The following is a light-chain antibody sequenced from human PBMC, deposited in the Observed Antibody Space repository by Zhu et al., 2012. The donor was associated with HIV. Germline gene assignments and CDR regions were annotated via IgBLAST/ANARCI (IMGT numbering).Light chain of an antibody. CDR3: QQYFRSPMT. CDR1: QSVGSTY. J-gene: IGKJ1*01. CDR2: GPS. Sequence: EIVLTQSPGTLSLSPGERATLSCRASQSVGSTYLAWYQQKPGQALRLLIYGPSNRATGIPDRFSGSGSGTDFTLTISRLESEDLAVYYCQQYFRSPMTFGQGTKLEIK. V-gene: IGKV3-20*01.